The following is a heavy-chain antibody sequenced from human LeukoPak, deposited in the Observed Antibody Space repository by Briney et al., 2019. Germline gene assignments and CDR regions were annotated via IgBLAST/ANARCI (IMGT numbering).Heavy chain of an antibody. D-gene: IGHD3-16*01. CDR2: IFATGST. Sequence: PSETLSLTCTVSGGSISSYYWSWIRQPAGKGLEWIGRIFATGSTDYNPSLKSRITISVDTSRNQFSLKLSSVTAADTAMYFCARDPFLYRDAFDIWGQGTMVTVSS. CDR3: ARDPFLYRDAFDI. V-gene: IGHV4-4*07. CDR1: GGSISSYY. J-gene: IGHJ3*02.